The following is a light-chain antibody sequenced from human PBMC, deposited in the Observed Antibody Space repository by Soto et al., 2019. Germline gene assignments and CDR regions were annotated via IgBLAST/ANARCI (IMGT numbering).Light chain of an antibody. Sequence: DIQLTQSPSSLSASLGDRVTITCQASQDIRTFLNWYQQKQGKAPNLXIYDASELQTGVPSRFSGSGSGTDFTFTINSLQPEDIETYYCQQNDNLRWTFGQGTKVDIK. J-gene: IGKJ1*01. V-gene: IGKV1-33*01. CDR1: QDIRTF. CDR3: QQNDNLRWT. CDR2: DAS.